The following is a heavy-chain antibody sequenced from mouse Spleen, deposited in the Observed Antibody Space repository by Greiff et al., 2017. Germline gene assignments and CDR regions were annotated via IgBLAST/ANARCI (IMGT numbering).Heavy chain of an antibody. V-gene: IGHV1-64*01. CDR2: IHPNSGST. Sequence: VQLKQPGAELVKPGASVKLSCKASGYTFTSYWMHWVKQRPGQGLEWIGMIHPNSGSTNYNEKFKSKATLTVDKSSSTAYMQLSSLTSEDSAVYYCARSSYYGSSYIYAMDYWGQGTSVTVSS. D-gene: IGHD1-1*01. CDR1: GYTFTSYW. CDR3: ARSSYYGSSYIYAMDY. J-gene: IGHJ4*01.